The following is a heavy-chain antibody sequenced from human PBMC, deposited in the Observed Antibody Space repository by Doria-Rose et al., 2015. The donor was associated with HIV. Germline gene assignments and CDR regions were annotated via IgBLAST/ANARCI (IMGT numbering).Heavy chain of an antibody. CDR1: GVSLSSPGMG. D-gene: IGHD6-13*01. CDR2: IFSDDER. Sequence: QVTLKESGSVLVKPAETLTLTCTVSGVSLSSPGMGVSWTRQPPGKALEWLANIFSDDERSCKTSLKSRLTISRGTAKSQVFLTMTDMDPVDTATYYCARIKSSRWYHKYFFDFWGQGTLVIVSA. V-gene: IGHV2-26*01. CDR3: ARIKSSRWYHKYFFDF. J-gene: IGHJ4*02.